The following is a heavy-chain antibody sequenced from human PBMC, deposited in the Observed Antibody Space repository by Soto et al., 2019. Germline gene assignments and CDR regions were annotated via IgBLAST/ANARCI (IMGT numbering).Heavy chain of an antibody. CDR2: ISYDGSNK. Sequence: GGSLRLSCAASGFTFSSYAMHWVRQAPGKGLEWVAVISYDGSNKYYADSVKGRFTISRDNSKNTLYLQMNSLRAEDTAVYYCARVYYDFSGGTRPFDYWGQGTLVTVSS. CDR3: ARVYYDFSGGTRPFDY. V-gene: IGHV3-30-3*01. D-gene: IGHD3-3*01. CDR1: GFTFSSYA. J-gene: IGHJ4*02.